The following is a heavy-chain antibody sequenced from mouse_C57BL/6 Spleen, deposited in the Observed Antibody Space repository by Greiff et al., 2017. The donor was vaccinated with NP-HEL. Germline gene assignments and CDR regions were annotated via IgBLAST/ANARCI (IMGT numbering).Heavy chain of an antibody. J-gene: IGHJ1*03. CDR1: GFTFSSYA. Sequence: EVQGVESGGGLVKPGGSLKLSCAASGFTFSSYAMSWVRQTPEKRLEWVATISDGGSYTYYPDNVKGRFTISRDNAKNNLYLQMSHLKSEDTAMYYCASPRYYGSSWYFDVWGTGTTVTVSS. CDR3: ASPRYYGSSWYFDV. D-gene: IGHD1-1*01. CDR2: ISDGGSYT. V-gene: IGHV5-4*01.